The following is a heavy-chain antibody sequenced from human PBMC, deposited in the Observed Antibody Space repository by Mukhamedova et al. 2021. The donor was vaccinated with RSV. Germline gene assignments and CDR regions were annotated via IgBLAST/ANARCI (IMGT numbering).Heavy chain of an antibody. D-gene: IGHD5-18*01. CDR3: ARAPGGYSYGLDY. J-gene: IGHJ4*02. Sequence: AGQGLEWIGWISTNNGDTNRAQTLQDRVTMTTDTSTSTAYMEVRSLRSDDTAVYYCARAPGGYSYGLDYWGQGT. V-gene: IGHV1-18*01. CDR2: ISTNNGDT.